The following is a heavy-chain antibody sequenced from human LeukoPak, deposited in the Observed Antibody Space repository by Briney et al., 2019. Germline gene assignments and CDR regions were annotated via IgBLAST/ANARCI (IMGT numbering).Heavy chain of an antibody. V-gene: IGHV3-23*01. CDR3: ARSGPLYGYLLIDY. CDR2: ISGSGGST. D-gene: IGHD5-18*01. J-gene: IGHJ4*02. Sequence: PGGSLRLSCAASGFTFSSYAMSWVRQAPGKGLEWVSAISGSGGSTYYADSVKGRFTISRDNAKNTLYLQMNSLRAEDTAVYYCARSGPLYGYLLIDYWGQGTLVTVSS. CDR1: GFTFSSYA.